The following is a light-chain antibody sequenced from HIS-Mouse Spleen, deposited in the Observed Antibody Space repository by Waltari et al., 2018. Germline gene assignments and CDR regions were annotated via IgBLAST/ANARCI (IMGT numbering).Light chain of an antibody. CDR2: DFS. Sequence: QSALTQPASVSGSPGQSITISCTGTSSDVGGYNYVSWYQQHPGKAPKLMCYDFSNRPYGVSNCFSGSKSGNTASLTISGLQAEYEADYYCSSYTSSSTYVVFGGGTKLTVL. V-gene: IGLV2-14*03. CDR3: SSYTSSSTYVV. CDR1: SSDVGGYNY. J-gene: IGLJ2*01.